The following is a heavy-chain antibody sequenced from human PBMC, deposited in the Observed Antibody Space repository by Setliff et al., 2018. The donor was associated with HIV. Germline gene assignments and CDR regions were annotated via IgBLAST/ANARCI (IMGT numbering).Heavy chain of an antibody. J-gene: IGHJ4*02. CDR1: GGSLSGYY. D-gene: IGHD3-10*01. CDR2: INHSGNT. CDR3: ARGLGRGSGTYYNPPGY. Sequence: PSETLSLTCAVYGGSLSGYYWSWIRQSPGKGLEWIGEINHSGNTNYNPSLKSRVTMSGDTSKNQFSLNLTSVTAADTAVYFCARGLGRGSGTYYNPPGYWGPGTLVTVSS. V-gene: IGHV4-34*01.